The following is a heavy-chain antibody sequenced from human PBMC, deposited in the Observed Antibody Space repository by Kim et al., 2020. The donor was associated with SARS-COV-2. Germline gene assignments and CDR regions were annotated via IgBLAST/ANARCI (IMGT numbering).Heavy chain of an antibody. Sequence: ETLSLTCTVSGGSISSSSYYWGWIRQPPGKGLEWIGSIYYSGSTYYNPSLKSRVTISVDTSKNQFSLKLSSVTAADTAVYYCARHTNNGIAARPNWFDPWGQGTLVTVSS. CDR3: ARHTNNGIAARPNWFDP. V-gene: IGHV4-39*01. D-gene: IGHD6-6*01. CDR1: GGSISSSSYY. J-gene: IGHJ5*02. CDR2: IYYSGST.